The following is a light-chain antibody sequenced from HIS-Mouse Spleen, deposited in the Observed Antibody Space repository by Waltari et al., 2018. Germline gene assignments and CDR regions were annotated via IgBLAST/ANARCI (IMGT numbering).Light chain of an antibody. CDR1: SSNIGSNY. CDR2: RNN. Sequence: QSVLTQPPSASGTPGQRVTISCSGSSSNIGSNYVYWYQQLPGTAPKLLIYRNNQRPSGVPYRFSGSKSGTSASLAISGLRSEDEADYYCAAWDDSLSGPRVFGGGTKLTVL. CDR3: AAWDDSLSGPRV. V-gene: IGLV1-47*01. J-gene: IGLJ2*01.